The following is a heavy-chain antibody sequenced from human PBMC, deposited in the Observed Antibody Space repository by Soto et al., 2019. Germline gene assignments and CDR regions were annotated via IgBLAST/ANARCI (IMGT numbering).Heavy chain of an antibody. CDR2: ISYDGSNK. V-gene: IGHV3-30*18. CDR3: AKDRDGSGSRGFFDY. Sequence: QVQLVESGGGVVQPGRSLRLSCAASGFTFSSYGMHWVRQAPGKGLEWVAVISYDGSNKYYADSVKGRFTISRDNSKKTLYLQMNSLRAEDTAVYYCAKDRDGSGSRGFFDYWGQGTLVTVSS. J-gene: IGHJ4*02. D-gene: IGHD3-10*01. CDR1: GFTFSSYG.